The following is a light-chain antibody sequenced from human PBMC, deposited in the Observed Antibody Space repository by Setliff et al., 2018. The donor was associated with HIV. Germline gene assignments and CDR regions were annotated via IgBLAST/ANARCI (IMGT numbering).Light chain of an antibody. Sequence: QSALTQPASVSGSPGQSITISCTGSSSDVGGYNYVSWYQQHPGKAPKPMIYDVNNRPSGVSNRFSGSKSGNTASLTISGLQAEDEADYYCSSYTSSTPLYVFGTGTKVTV. CDR2: DVN. V-gene: IGLV2-14*03. J-gene: IGLJ1*01. CDR1: SSDVGGYNY. CDR3: SSYTSSTPLYV.